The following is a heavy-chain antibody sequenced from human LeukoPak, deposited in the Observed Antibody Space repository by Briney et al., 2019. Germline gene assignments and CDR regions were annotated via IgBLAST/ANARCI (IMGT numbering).Heavy chain of an antibody. D-gene: IGHD6-13*01. CDR3: ARDGYSSSWYWFDP. Sequence: SETLSLTCTVSGGSVSSGSYYWSWIRQPPGKGLEWIGYIYYSGSTSYNPSLKSRVTMSVDTSKNQFSLKLSSVTAADTAVYYCARDGYSSSWYWFDPWGQGTLVTVSS. J-gene: IGHJ5*02. V-gene: IGHV4-61*01. CDR1: GGSVSSGSYY. CDR2: IYYSGST.